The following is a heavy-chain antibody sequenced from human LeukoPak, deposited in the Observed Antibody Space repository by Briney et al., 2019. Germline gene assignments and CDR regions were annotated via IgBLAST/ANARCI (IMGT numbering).Heavy chain of an antibody. J-gene: IGHJ3*02. D-gene: IGHD3-9*01. V-gene: IGHV3-9*01. CDR1: GFTFDDYA. Sequence: GRSLRLACAASGFTFDDYAIHWGRQAPGKGLESVSGICWNSGSIGYADSVKGRFTISRDNAMNSLYLQMNSLRAEDTALYYCAKTYYDILTGYRTDAFDIWGQGTMVTVSS. CDR2: ICWNSGSI. CDR3: AKTYYDILTGYRTDAFDI.